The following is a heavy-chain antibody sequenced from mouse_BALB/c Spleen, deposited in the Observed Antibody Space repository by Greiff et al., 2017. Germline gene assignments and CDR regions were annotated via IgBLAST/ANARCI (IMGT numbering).Heavy chain of an antibody. CDR3: ARGVTTRGVDYFDY. D-gene: IGHD2-2*01. CDR2: IYPGSGNT. J-gene: IGHJ2*01. CDR1: GYTFTDYY. V-gene: IGHV1-77*01. Sequence: VKLQESGAELARPGASVKLSCKASGYTFTDYYINWVKQRTGQGLEWIGEIYPGSGNTYYNEKFKGKATLTADKSSSTAYMQHSSLTSEDSAVYFCARGVTTRGVDYFDYWGQGTTLTVSS.